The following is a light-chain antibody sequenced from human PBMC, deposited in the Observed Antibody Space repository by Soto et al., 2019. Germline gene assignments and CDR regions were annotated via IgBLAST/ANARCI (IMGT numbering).Light chain of an antibody. CDR1: SSDVGGYNY. V-gene: IGLV2-14*01. Sequence: QSVLTQPASVSGSPGQSITISCTGTSSDVGGYNYVSWYQQHPGKAPKLMIYEVSYRPSGVSNRFSGSKSGNTASLTISGLQAEDEADYSCSSYTSSSNYVFGNGTKVTV. J-gene: IGLJ1*01. CDR2: EVS. CDR3: SSYTSSSNYV.